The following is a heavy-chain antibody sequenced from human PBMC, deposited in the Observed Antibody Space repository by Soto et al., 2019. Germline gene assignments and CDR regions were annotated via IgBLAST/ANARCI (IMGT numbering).Heavy chain of an antibody. CDR2: IIPIFGTA. D-gene: IGHD3-3*01. CDR1: GGTFSSYA. CDR3: ARGRVNYDFWSGYSSFDY. J-gene: IGHJ4*02. V-gene: IGHV1-69*13. Sequence: SVKVSCKASGGTFSSYAISWVRQAPGQGLEWMGGIIPIFGTANYAQKFQGRVTITADESTSTAYMELSSLRSEDTAVYYCARGRVNYDFWSGYSSFDYWGQGTLVTVSS.